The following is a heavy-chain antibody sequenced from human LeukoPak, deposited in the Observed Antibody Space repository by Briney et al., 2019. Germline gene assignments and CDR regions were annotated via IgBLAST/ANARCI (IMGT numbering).Heavy chain of an antibody. D-gene: IGHD1-26*01. CDR1: GFTFSSYA. CDR3: ASGYSGSCFTY. Sequence: PGGSLRLSCAASGFTFSSYAMSWVRQAPGKGLEWVSAISGSGGSTYYADSVKGRFTISGDNSKNTLHLQMNSLRAEDTAVYYCASGYSGSCFTYWGQGTLVTVSS. V-gene: IGHV3-23*01. CDR2: ISGSGGST. J-gene: IGHJ4*02.